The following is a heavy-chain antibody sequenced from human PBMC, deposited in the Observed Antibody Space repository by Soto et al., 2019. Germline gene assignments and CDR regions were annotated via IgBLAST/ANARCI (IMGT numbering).Heavy chain of an antibody. V-gene: IGHV1-69*01. CDR2: IVPVLGTS. J-gene: IGHJ6*02. CDR1: GGSFSSYA. D-gene: IGHD3-16*01. Sequence: QGQLEQSGAEVRKPGSSVKVSCKASGGSFSSYAISWVRQAPGQGLEWMGGIVPVLGTSHSAQKFQGRVTFSTDDSTTTACMELSSLRSEDTAVYYCARDSPGGGYYYGMDVWGQGTTVTVSS. CDR3: ARDSPGGGYYYGMDV.